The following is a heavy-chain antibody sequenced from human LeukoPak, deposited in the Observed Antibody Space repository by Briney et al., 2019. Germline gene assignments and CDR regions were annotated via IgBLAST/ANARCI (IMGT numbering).Heavy chain of an antibody. CDR1: GFPFDDFA. CDR2: ISWDSGNK. J-gene: IGHJ4*02. Sequence: GGSLILSCAASGFPFDDFAMHWVRPAPGKGPEWVSSISWDSGNKRYADSVRGRFTISRDNAKNSLYLQMNSLGPEDTAFYYCAKEESFHDKVFDHWGQGTLVTVSS. D-gene: IGHD3-9*01. CDR3: AKEESFHDKVFDH. V-gene: IGHV3-9*01.